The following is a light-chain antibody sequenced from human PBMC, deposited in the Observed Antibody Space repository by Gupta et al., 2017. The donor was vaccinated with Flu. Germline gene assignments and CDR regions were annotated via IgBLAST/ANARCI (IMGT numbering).Light chain of an antibody. J-gene: IGKJ4*01. CDR3: QQRSNWPPLT. CDR2: DAS. Sequence: APLSSSPGERATLSCRASQSVSTYLAWYQQKPGQAPRLLIYDASNRATGIPARFSGSGSGTDFTLTISSLEPEDFAVYYCQQRSNWPPLTFGGGTKVEIK. V-gene: IGKV3-11*01. CDR1: QSVSTY.